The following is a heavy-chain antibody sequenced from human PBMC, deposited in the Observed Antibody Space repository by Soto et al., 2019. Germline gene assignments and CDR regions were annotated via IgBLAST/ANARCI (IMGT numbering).Heavy chain of an antibody. CDR3: ASGIVVVVAATFDY. CDR2: INAGNGNT. D-gene: IGHD2-15*01. V-gene: IGHV1-3*01. CDR1: GYTFTSYA. J-gene: IGHJ4*02. Sequence: QVQLVQSGAEVKKPGASVKVSCKASGYTFTSYAMHWVRQAPGQRLEWMGWINAGNGNTKYSQKFQGRVTITRDTSASTAYRELSSLRSEETAVYYCASGIVVVVAATFDYWGQGTLVTVSS.